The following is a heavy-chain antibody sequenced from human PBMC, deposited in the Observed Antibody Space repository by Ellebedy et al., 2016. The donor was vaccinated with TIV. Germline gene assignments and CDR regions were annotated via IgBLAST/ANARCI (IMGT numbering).Heavy chain of an antibody. CDR1: GFTLADYA. Sequence: SLKISCAASGFTLADYAMNWVRQAPGKGLEWVSGISWNSADIRYADSVKGRFSISRDNAKKSVYLQMSTLRPDDTAFYFCAKGFVQPLTGAFDIWGQGAMVTVSS. J-gene: IGHJ3*02. V-gene: IGHV3-9*01. CDR3: AKGFVQPLTGAFDI. CDR2: ISWNSADI. D-gene: IGHD1-14*01.